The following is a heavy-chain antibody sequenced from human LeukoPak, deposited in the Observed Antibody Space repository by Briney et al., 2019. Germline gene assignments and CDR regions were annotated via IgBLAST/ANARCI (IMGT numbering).Heavy chain of an antibody. CDR1: GYTFTSYD. D-gene: IGHD5-12*01. Sequence: ASVKVSCKTSGYTFTSYDINWVRQATGQGLEWMGWMNPNSGNTGYAQKFQDRVTMTTDTSTSTAYMELRSLRSDDTAVYYCARDPVYSGADLDYWGQGTLVTVSS. CDR2: MNPNSGNT. J-gene: IGHJ4*02. CDR3: ARDPVYSGADLDY. V-gene: IGHV1-8*01.